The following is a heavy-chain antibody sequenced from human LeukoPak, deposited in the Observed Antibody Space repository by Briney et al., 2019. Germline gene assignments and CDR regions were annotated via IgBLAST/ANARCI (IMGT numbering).Heavy chain of an antibody. V-gene: IGHV4-59*01. CDR2: IYYSGST. Sequence: PSETLSLTCTVSGGSISSYYWSWIRQPPGKGLVCIGYIYYSGSTNYNPSLKSRVTISVDTSKNQFSLKLSSVTAADTAVYYCARSPVAVAGTRHFDLWGRGTLVTVSS. CDR1: GGSISSYY. J-gene: IGHJ2*01. D-gene: IGHD6-19*01. CDR3: ARSPVAVAGTRHFDL.